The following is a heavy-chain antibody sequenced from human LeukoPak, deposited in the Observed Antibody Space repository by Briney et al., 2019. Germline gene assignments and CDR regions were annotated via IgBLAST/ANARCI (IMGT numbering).Heavy chain of an antibody. CDR2: IYPGDSDS. CDR3: ARRSYCYSTSCYGYWFDS. CDR1: GYRFTDYW. V-gene: IGHV5-51*01. D-gene: IGHD2-2*01. J-gene: IGHJ5*01. Sequence: PGESLKISCKGSGYRFTDYWIAWVRQMPGKGLERMGIIYPGDSDSRYSPSFQGQVTFSADKSISTAYLQWSSLKASDTAMYYCARRSYCYSTSCYGYWFDSWGQGTLVTVSS.